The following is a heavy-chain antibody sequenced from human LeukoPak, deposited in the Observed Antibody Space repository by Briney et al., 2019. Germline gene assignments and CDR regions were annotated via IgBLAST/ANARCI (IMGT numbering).Heavy chain of an antibody. Sequence: PGGCLRLSCAAAGFTFSSYEMNWVRQAPGKWLEWVSFNSSSGTTIYYADPVKGRFTISRDNAKNSLFLKVNSLRAEDTAVYYCASSSGTYHFDYWGQGTLVTVSS. V-gene: IGHV3-48*03. D-gene: IGHD1-26*01. CDR1: GFTFSSYE. CDR2: NSSSGTTI. CDR3: ASSSGTYHFDY. J-gene: IGHJ4*02.